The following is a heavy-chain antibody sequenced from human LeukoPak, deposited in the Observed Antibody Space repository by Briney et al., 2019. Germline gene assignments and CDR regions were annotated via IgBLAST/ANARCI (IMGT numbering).Heavy chain of an antibody. CDR2: ISYDGSNK. CDR1: GFTFSSYG. CDR3: TTEVDHWNYLNYYYMDV. J-gene: IGHJ6*03. Sequence: GGSLRLSCAASGFTFSSYGMHWVRQAPGKGLEWVAVISYDGSNKYYADSVKGRFTISRDNSKNTLYLQMNSLKTEDTAVYYCTTEVDHWNYLNYYYMDVWGKGTTVTVSS. V-gene: IGHV3-30*03. D-gene: IGHD1-7*01.